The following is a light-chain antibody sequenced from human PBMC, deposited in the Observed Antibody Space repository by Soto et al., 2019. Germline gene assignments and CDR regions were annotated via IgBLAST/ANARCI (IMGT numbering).Light chain of an antibody. Sequence: QSALTQPRSVSGSPGQSVTFSCTGTSGDIGAYNYVSWYQFHPGKDPKMIIYDVNNRPSGVPDRFSGSKSGNTASLTISWLQAEDEADYYCCSYAHTSRVFGGGTKLTVL. J-gene: IGLJ3*02. CDR1: SGDIGAYNY. CDR2: DVN. CDR3: CSYAHTSRV. V-gene: IGLV2-11*01.